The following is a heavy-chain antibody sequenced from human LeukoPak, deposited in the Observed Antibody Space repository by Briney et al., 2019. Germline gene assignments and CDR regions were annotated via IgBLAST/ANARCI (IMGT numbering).Heavy chain of an antibody. J-gene: IGHJ4*02. Sequence: RLSCAASGFTFSYAWMTWVRQAXGKGLXWVGRIRGKTDGGTTDYAAPVKGRFTISRDDSKNTLYLQMNSLRTEDTAVYYCTTEMDTXIYYWGQGTLVTVSS. CDR3: TTEMDTXIYY. CDR1: GFTFSYAW. D-gene: IGHD5-18*01. CDR2: IRGKTDGGTT. V-gene: IGHV3-15*01.